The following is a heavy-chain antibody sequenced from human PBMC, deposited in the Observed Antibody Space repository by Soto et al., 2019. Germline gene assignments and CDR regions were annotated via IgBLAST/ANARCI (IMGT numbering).Heavy chain of an antibody. CDR3: ARDRGVVVIDYYGLDV. CDR2: INHSGSV. D-gene: IGHD2-15*01. CDR1: GGSFTDSY. Sequence: SETLSLTCAVYGGSFTDSYWSWIRQAPGKGLEWIGEINHSGSVSYNPSLESRVTISVDTSQNQVSLTLDSVTAADTAVYFCARDRGVVVIDYYGLDVWGQGTTVTVSS. V-gene: IGHV4-34*01. J-gene: IGHJ6*02.